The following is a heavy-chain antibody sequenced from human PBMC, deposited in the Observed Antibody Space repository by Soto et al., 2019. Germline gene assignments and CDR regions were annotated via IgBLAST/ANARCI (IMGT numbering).Heavy chain of an antibody. D-gene: IGHD5-12*01. V-gene: IGHV3-23*01. CDR2: ISGSGGST. CDR3: AKGPLGSGYDLAY. J-gene: IGHJ4*02. CDR1: GFTFRNYA. Sequence: EVQLLDSGGGLVQPGGSLRLSCDASGFTFRNYAMNWVRQAPGKGLDWVSAISGSGGSTYYADSVKGRFTISRDNSKNPLYLPMSSLRAEGTAVYYWAKGPLGSGYDLAYWGQGTLVTVSS.